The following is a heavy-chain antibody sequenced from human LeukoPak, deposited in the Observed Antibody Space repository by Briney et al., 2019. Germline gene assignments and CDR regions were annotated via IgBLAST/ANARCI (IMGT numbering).Heavy chain of an antibody. J-gene: IGHJ6*02. CDR1: GDSTSSYY. V-gene: IGHV4-4*07. CDR3: ARDNPVDYYNNYGMDV. CDR2: FYNSGNI. D-gene: IGHD1-14*01. Sequence: SETLSLTCTVSGDSTSSYYWNWIRQPAGKGLEWIGRFYNSGNIKYNPSLKSRVTMSVDTSQKQFSLKLSSVTAADTAVYYCARDNPVDYYNNYGMDVWGQGITVIVPS.